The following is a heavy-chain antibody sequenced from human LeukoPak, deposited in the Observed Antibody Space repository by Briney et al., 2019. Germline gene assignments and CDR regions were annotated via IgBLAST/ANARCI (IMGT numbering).Heavy chain of an antibody. CDR2: IIPIFGTA. D-gene: IGHD6-19*01. CDR1: GGTFSSYA. CDR3: ARVFSGSSGWYDDAFDI. Sequence: ASVKVSCKASGGTFSSYAISWVRQAPGQGLEWVGGIIPIFGTANYAQKFQGRVTITADESTSTAYMELSSLRSEDTAVYYCARVFSGSSGWYDDAFDIWGQGTMVTVSS. J-gene: IGHJ3*02. V-gene: IGHV1-69*13.